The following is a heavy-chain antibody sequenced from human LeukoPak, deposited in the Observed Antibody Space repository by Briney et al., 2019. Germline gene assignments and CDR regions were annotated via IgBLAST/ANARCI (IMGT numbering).Heavy chain of an antibody. Sequence: ASVKLSCTASGYTFTSSGITWLRQAPRQRLEWRGWISAYIGNTNYTQKLPCRVTMTTDTCTSTAYMELRSLRSDDTAVYYCAREGDFDWLLSTYYYYGMDVWGQGTTVTVSS. CDR2: ISAYIGNT. D-gene: IGHD3-9*01. CDR3: AREGDFDWLLSTYYYYGMDV. V-gene: IGHV1-18*01. CDR1: GYTFTSSG. J-gene: IGHJ6*02.